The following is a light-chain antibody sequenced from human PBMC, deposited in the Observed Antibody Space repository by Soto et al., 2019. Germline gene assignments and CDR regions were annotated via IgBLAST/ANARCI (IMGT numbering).Light chain of an antibody. CDR3: QQYGSSPRT. CDR2: GAS. CDR1: QSVNSN. Sequence: EILMTQSPATLSVSPGERATLSCRASQSVNSNLAWYQQKPGQAPRLLISGASNRATGIPDRFSGSGSGTDFTLTISRLEPEDFAVYYCQQYGSSPRTFGQGTKVDI. J-gene: IGKJ1*01. V-gene: IGKV3-20*01.